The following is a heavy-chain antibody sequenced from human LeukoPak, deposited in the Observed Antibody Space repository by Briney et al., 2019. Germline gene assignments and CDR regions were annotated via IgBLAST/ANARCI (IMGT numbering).Heavy chain of an antibody. CDR2: IYYSGST. V-gene: IGHV4-39*01. J-gene: IGHJ5*02. Sequence: SETLSLTCTVSGGSISSSSYYWGWIRQPPGKGLEWIGSIYYSGSTYYNPFLKSRVTISVDTSKNQFSLKLSSVTAADTAVYYCARFKETAGGCNWFDPWGQGTLVTVSS. CDR1: GGSISSSSYY. D-gene: IGHD5-24*01. CDR3: ARFKETAGGCNWFDP.